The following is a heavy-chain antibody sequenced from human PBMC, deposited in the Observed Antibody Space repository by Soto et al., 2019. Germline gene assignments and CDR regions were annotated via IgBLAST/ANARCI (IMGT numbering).Heavy chain of an antibody. CDR3: TRDVLRGYDSPYYYYYAMDV. V-gene: IGHV3-21*01. CDR1: EFTFSIYH. D-gene: IGHD5-12*01. Sequence: GGSLRLSCAASEFTFSIYHMNWVRQAPGKGLEWVSSISRSSNYIYYADSVKGRFTISRDNAKNSLYLQMNSLRGEDTAVYYCTRDVLRGYDSPYYYYYAMDVWGQGTTVTVS. CDR2: ISRSSNYI. J-gene: IGHJ6*02.